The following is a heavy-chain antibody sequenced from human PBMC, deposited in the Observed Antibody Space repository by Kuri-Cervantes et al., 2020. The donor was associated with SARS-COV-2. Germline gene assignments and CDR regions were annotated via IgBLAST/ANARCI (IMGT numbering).Heavy chain of an antibody. Sequence: ASVKVSCKAPETTFPNYDINWVRQATGQGLEWMGMLKTNSGNTLYAQIFQDRVTMTRDTSISTAYMELSSLRSEDTAVYYCATSPQGAWANWAFDIWGQGTMVTVSS. CDR1: ETTFPNYD. D-gene: IGHD1-26*01. CDR3: ATSPQGAWANWAFDI. J-gene: IGHJ3*02. V-gene: IGHV1-8*01. CDR2: LKTNSGNT.